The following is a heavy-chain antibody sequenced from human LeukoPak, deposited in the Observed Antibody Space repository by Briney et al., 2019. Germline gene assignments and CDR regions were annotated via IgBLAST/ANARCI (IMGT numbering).Heavy chain of an antibody. CDR2: IWYDGSNK. CDR3: ASSTMTTRGVGGFDL. Sequence: TGGSLRLSCAASGFIFSTYGMNWVRQVPGKGLEWVAIIWYDGSNKYYAGSVKGRFSISRDNSKNTLYLEMNSLRVEETAIYYCASSTMTTRGVGGFDLWGQGTKVIVSS. J-gene: IGHJ3*01. D-gene: IGHD4-17*01. V-gene: IGHV3-33*01. CDR1: GFIFSTYG.